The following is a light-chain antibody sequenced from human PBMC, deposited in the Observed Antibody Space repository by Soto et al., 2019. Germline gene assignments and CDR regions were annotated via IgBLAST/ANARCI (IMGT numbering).Light chain of an antibody. CDR1: QSISNN. CDR2: GAS. CDR3: QQYGSSPVT. J-gene: IGKJ5*01. V-gene: IGKV3-20*01. Sequence: EVVMTQSPATLSVSPGARATLSCRASQSISNNLAWYQRNPGQAPRLLMYGASSRATGIPDRLSGSGSGTDLTITISRLEPEDFEVYDGQQYGSSPVTFGQGTRLEIK.